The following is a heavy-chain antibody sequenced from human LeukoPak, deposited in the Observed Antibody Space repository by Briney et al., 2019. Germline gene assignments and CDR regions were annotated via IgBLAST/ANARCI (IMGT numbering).Heavy chain of an antibody. Sequence: KPGGSLRLSCAASGFTFSDYYMTWLRQAPGKGLEWLSYISNRGDSVFYADFVKGRFTVSRDNVKRSLYLQIESLRDDDTAVYHCALGTINKDYYFGMDVWGQGTTVTVSS. D-gene: IGHD2-8*01. J-gene: IGHJ6*02. CDR3: ALGTINKDYYFGMDV. V-gene: IGHV3-11*01. CDR2: ISNRGDSV. CDR1: GFTFSDYY.